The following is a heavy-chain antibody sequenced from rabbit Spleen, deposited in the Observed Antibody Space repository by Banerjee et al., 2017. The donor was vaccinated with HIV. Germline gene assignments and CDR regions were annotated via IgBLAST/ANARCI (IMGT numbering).Heavy chain of an antibody. D-gene: IGHD2-1*01. CDR1: GVSFSGNSY. CDR2: IDSGSSGFT. J-gene: IGHJ4*01. Sequence: QSLEESGGDLVKPGASLTLTCIASGVSFSGNSYMCWVRQAPGKGLEWIACIDSGSSGFTYFASWANGRFTISKTSSTTVTLQMTSVTAADTATFFCARGGGGGGDGLPLWGPGTLVTVS. V-gene: IGHV1S40*01. CDR3: ARGGGGGGDGLPL.